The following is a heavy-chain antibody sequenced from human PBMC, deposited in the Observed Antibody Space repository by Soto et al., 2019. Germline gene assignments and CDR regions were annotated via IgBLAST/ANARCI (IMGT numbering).Heavy chain of an antibody. CDR2: ISSSSSTI. Sequence: GGSLRLSCAASGFTFSSYSMNWVRQAPGKGLEWVSYISSSSSTIYYADSVKGRFTISRDNAKNSLYLQMNSLRAEDTAVYYCARPGYCSSTSSCAFDIWGQGTMVTVS. V-gene: IGHV3-48*01. D-gene: IGHD2-2*01. CDR1: GFTFSSYS. CDR3: ARPGYCSSTSSCAFDI. J-gene: IGHJ3*02.